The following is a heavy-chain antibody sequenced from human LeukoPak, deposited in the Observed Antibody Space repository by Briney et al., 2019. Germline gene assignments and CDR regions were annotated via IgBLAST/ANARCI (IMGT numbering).Heavy chain of an antibody. J-gene: IGHJ6*02. CDR1: GFTFSSYA. V-gene: IGHV3-23*01. CDR2: ISGSGGST. D-gene: IGHD3-22*01. CDR3: ARDRITIMLVAPYYHYDGMDV. Sequence: GGSLRLSCAVSGFTFSSYAMSWVRQAPGKGLEWVSAISGSGGSTYYADSVKGRFTISRDNSKNTLYLQMNSLRAEDTAVYYCARDRITIMLVAPYYHYDGMDVWGQGTTVSVSS.